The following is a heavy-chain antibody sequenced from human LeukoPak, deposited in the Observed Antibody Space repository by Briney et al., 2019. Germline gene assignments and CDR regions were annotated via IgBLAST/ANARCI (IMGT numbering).Heavy chain of an antibody. CDR3: ATAGGYCGGDCSNAFDI. Sequence: ASVKVSCKVSGYTLTELSMHWVRQAPGKGLEWMGGFDPEDGETIYAQKFQGRGTMTEDTAKETDYMEVRRVRSEDTAVYYCATAGGYCGGDCSNAFDIWVQGTMVTVSS. CDR1: GYTLTELS. CDR2: FDPEDGET. V-gene: IGHV1-24*01. D-gene: IGHD2-21*02. J-gene: IGHJ3*02.